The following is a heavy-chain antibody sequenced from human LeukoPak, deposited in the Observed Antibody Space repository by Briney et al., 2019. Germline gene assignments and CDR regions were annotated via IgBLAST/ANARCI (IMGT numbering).Heavy chain of an antibody. V-gene: IGHV4-34*01. D-gene: IGHD3-22*01. CDR2: INHSGST. CDR3: ARGWRHYYDSSGYYDY. CDR1: GGSFSGYY. J-gene: IGHJ4*02. Sequence: SETLSLTCAVYGGSFSGYYWSWIRQPPGKGLEWIGEINHSGSTNYNPSLKSRVTISVDTPKNQFSLKLSSVTAADTAVYYCARGWRHYYDSSGYYDYWGQGTLVTVSS.